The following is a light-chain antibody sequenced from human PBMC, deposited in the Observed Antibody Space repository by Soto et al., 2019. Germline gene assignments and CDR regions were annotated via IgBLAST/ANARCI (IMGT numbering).Light chain of an antibody. CDR1: QSISSW. CDR3: QQYNSYSPLT. CDR2: KAS. V-gene: IGKV1-5*03. J-gene: IGKJ4*01. Sequence: DIQMTQSPCTLPASLGDRVTITCRVSQSISSWLAWYQQKPGKAPKLLIYKASGLESGVPSRFSGSGSGTDFTLTISSLQPDDFATYYCQQYNSYSPLTFGGGTKVDIK.